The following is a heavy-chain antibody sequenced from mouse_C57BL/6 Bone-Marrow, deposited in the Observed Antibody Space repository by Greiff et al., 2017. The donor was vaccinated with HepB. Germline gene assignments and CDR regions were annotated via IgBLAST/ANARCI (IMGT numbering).Heavy chain of an antibody. CDR2: ICRGGST. Sequence: VQLQQSGPGLVQPSQSLSITCTVSGFSLTSYGVHWVRQSPGKGLEWLGVICRGGSTDYNAAFMSRLSITKDNSKSQVFFKMNSLQADDTAIYYCAKSFTTVVATNAMDYWGQGTSVTVSS. V-gene: IGHV2-5*01. J-gene: IGHJ4*01. CDR3: AKSFTTVVATNAMDY. D-gene: IGHD1-1*01. CDR1: GFSLTSYG.